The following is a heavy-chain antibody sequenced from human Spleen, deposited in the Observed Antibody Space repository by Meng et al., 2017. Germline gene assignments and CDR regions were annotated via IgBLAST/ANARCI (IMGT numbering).Heavy chain of an antibody. CDR2: IYHSGST. J-gene: IGHJ4*02. V-gene: IGHV4-4*02. CDR3: ARGPTTMAHDFDY. D-gene: IGHD4-11*01. Sequence: QVHLQESGPGLVKPSGTLSLTCAVFGVSISSSNCWSWVRQPPGKGLEWIGEIYHSGSTNYNPSLKSRVTISVDKSKNQFSLKLSSVTAADSAVYYCARGPTTMAHDFDYWGQGTLVTVSS. CDR1: GVSISSSNC.